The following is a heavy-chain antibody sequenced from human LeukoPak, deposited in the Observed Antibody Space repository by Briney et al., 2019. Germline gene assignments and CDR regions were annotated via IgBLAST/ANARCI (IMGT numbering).Heavy chain of an antibody. CDR3: AGIWSGYPNWFDP. Sequence: SETLSLTCTVSGGSISSSSYYWGWIRQPPGKGLEWIGTIYYSGSTYYNPSLKSRLTISVDTSKNQFSLKLSSVTAADTAVYYRAGIWSGYPNWFDPWGQGTLVSVSS. V-gene: IGHV4-39*01. D-gene: IGHD3-3*01. CDR1: GGSISSSSYY. J-gene: IGHJ5*02. CDR2: IYYSGST.